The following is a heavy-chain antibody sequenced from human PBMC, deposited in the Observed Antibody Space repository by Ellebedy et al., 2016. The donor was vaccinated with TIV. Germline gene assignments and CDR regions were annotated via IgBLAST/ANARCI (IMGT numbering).Heavy chain of an antibody. V-gene: IGHV3-33*08. CDR2: IWYDGSNK. Sequence: PGGSLRLSCAASGFTFSSYGMHWVRQAPGKGLEWVAVIWYDGSNKYYADSVKGRFTISRDNAKNSLYLQMNSLRAEDTAVYYCARGVSSSPCIDYWGQGTLVTVSS. D-gene: IGHD6-13*01. CDR1: GFTFSSYG. J-gene: IGHJ4*02. CDR3: ARGVSSSPCIDY.